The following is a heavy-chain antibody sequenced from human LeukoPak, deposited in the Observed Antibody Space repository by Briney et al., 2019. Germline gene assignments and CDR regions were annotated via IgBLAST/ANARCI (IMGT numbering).Heavy chain of an antibody. J-gene: IGHJ4*02. CDR1: GGSFSGYY. CDR2: INHSGST. D-gene: IGHD2-15*01. V-gene: IGHV4-34*01. Sequence: SETLSLTCAVYGGSFSGYYWSWIRQPPGKGLEWIGEINHSGSTNYNPSLKSRVTISVDTSKNQFSLKLSSETAADTAVYYCARDTPFTPMDYWGQGTLVTVSS. CDR3: ARDTPFTPMDY.